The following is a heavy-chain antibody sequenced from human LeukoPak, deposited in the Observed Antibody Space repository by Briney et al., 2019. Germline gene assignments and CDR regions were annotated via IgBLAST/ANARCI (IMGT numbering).Heavy chain of an antibody. CDR2: IYAGDSDT. V-gene: IGHV5-51*01. CDR1: GYSFTTYW. J-gene: IGHJ5*02. Sequence: GESLKISCQGSGYSFTTYWLGWVRQMPGKGLEWMGIIYAGDSDTRYSPSIQGQVTISADKSISTAYLQWSSLKASDTAMYYCASAAHGSTWFDPWGQGTLVTVSS. D-gene: IGHD6-13*01. CDR3: ASAAHGSTWFDP.